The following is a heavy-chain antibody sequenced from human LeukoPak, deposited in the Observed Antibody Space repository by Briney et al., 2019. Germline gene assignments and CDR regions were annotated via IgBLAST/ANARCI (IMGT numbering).Heavy chain of an antibody. J-gene: IGHJ4*02. Sequence: SETLSLTCTVSGGSISSYYWSWIRQPPGKGLEWSGYIYYSGSTNYNPSLKSRVTISVDTSKNQFSLKLSSVTAADTAVYYCARLVDYYDSSAVDYWGQGTLVTVSS. CDR2: IYYSGST. CDR1: GGSISSYY. CDR3: ARLVDYYDSSAVDY. D-gene: IGHD3-22*01. V-gene: IGHV4-59*01.